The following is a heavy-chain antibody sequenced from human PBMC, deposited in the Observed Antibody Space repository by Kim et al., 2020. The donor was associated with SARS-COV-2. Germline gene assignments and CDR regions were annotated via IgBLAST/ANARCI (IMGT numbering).Heavy chain of an antibody. Sequence: SETLSLTCTVSGYSISSGYYWGWIRQPPGKGLEWIGSIYHSGNTYYNPSLTSRVAISVDTSKNQFSLNLSSVTAADTAVYYCARCPSGIEAHRPIWF. V-gene: IGHV4-38-2*02. J-gene: IGHJ5*01. D-gene: IGHD3-10*01. CDR1: GYSISSGYY. CDR3: ARCPSGIEAHRPIWF. CDR2: IYHSGNT.